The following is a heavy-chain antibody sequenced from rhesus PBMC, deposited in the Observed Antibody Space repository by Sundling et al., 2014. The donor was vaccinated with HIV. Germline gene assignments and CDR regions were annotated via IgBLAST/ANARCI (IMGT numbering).Heavy chain of an antibody. J-gene: IGHJ4*01. D-gene: IGHD4-11*01. Sequence: QVQLQESGPGLVKPSETLSLTCAVSGGSFSGYYWGWIRQPPGKGLEWIGSISGTSGRTDYNPSLKSRVTISIDTSKNQFSLKLSSVTAADTAVYFCARNPILTPYYFDYWGQGILVTVSS. V-gene: IGHV4-165*01. CDR1: GGSFSGYY. CDR2: ISGTSGRT. CDR3: ARNPILTPYYFDY.